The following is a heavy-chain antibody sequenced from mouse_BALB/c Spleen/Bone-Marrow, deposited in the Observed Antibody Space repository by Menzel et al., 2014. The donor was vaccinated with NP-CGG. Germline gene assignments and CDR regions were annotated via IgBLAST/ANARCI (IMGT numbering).Heavy chain of an antibody. J-gene: IGHJ4*01. Sequence: EVQLQQSGAELVKPGASVKLSCTASGFNIKDTYMHRVKQRPEQGLEWIGRIDPANGNTKYDPKFQGKATITADTSSNTAYLQLSSLTSEDTAVYYGSSYAMDYWGQGTSVTVSS. V-gene: IGHV14-3*02. CDR2: IDPANGNT. CDR1: GFNIKDTY. CDR3: SSYAMDY.